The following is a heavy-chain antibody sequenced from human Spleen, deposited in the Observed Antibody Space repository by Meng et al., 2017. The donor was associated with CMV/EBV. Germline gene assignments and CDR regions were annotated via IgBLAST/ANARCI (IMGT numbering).Heavy chain of an antibody. CDR2: VNPYSGGT. Sequence: YSFTDYYIHWVRHSPGQGLEWMGLVNPYSGGTNYAQRFQGRVTMTRDTSITTVYMELTRLRSEDTAVYYCARVNCSSTSCYTHNWFDPWGQGTLVTVSS. CDR3: ARVNCSSTSCYTHNWFDP. CDR1: YSFTDYY. D-gene: IGHD2-2*02. V-gene: IGHV1-2*02. J-gene: IGHJ5*02.